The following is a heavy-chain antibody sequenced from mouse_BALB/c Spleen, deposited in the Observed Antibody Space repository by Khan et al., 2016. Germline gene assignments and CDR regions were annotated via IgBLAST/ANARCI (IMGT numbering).Heavy chain of an antibody. V-gene: IGHV4-1*02. CDR3: ASTFWYVDV. J-gene: IGHJ1*01. Sequence: LLPSGSSLVQPGGSLKLSCAASGFDFLRYWMSWVRQAPGNGLEWIGEINPDSSPINYTPSLKDKFLISRDNAQNTLSLHMSTVRSHEQALLNCASTFWYVDVWGEGTTVTVSS. CDR2: INPDSSPI. CDR1: GFDFLRYW.